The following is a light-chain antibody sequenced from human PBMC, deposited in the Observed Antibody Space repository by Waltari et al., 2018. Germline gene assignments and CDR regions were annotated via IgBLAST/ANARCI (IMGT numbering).Light chain of an antibody. Sequence: SVLPQPPSVFGAPGQRVTISCTGTNSNIRAGHDVDWYRQVPGSAPKLLIYRDDNRPSGVPGRFSGSKSGTSASLSVTGLLVEDEGEYFCQSYDSGLSAVVFGGGTKLTVL. J-gene: IGLJ3*02. CDR1: NSNIRAGHD. CDR2: RDD. CDR3: QSYDSGLSAVV. V-gene: IGLV1-40*01.